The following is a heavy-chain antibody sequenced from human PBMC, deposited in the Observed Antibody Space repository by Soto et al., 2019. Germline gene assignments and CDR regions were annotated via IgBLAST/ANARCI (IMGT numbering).Heavy chain of an antibody. V-gene: IGHV4-61*08. CDR2: IYYSGST. CDR1: GGSVSSGDYF. Sequence: SETLSLTCTVSGGSVSSGDYFWSWLRQTPGKRLEWIAYIYYSGSTNYNPSLKSRATISVDTSKSQVSLTLTSMTAADAALYYCARSPNYYYYGFDVWGQGTAVTVSS. J-gene: IGHJ6*02. CDR3: ARSPNYYYYGFDV. D-gene: IGHD3-10*01.